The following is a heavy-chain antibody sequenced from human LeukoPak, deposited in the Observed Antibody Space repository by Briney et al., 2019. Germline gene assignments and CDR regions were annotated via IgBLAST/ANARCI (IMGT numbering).Heavy chain of an antibody. V-gene: IGHV1-69*13. D-gene: IGHD3-9*01. CDR1: GYTFTGYY. CDR2: IIPIFGTA. CDR3: ARAPNYDILTGYGET. J-gene: IGHJ4*02. Sequence: GASVKVSCKASGYTFTGYYMHWVRQAPGQGLEWMGGIIPIFGTANYAQKFQGRVTITADESTSTAYMELSSLRSEDTAVYYCARAPNYDILTGYGETWGQGTLVTVSS.